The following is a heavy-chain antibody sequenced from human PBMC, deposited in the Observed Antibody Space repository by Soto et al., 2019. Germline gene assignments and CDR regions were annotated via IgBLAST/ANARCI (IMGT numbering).Heavy chain of an antibody. Sequence: GGSLRLSCAASGFTFSIYAMHWVRHAPGKGLEWVAVISYDGSNKYYADSVKGRFTISRDNSKNTLYLQMNSLRAEDTAVYYCARATCGYSYGRCYFDYWGQGTLVTVSS. J-gene: IGHJ4*02. CDR2: ISYDGSNK. CDR3: ARATCGYSYGRCYFDY. V-gene: IGHV3-30-3*01. D-gene: IGHD5-18*01. CDR1: GFTFSIYA.